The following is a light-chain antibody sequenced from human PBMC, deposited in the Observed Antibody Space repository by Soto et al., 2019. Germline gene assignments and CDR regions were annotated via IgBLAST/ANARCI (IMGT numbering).Light chain of an antibody. CDR1: QSLVYSDGNTY. J-gene: IGKJ2*01. CDR3: MQLSHVPFT. CDR2: KVS. V-gene: IGKV2-24*01. Sequence: DVVLTQSPLSSPVTLGQPASISCRSSQSLVYSDGNTYLSWLHQRPGQPPRLLIYKVSNRLSGVPDRLSGSETGTDFTLNISRVEAEDVGVYYCMQLSHVPFTFGQGTKLEMK.